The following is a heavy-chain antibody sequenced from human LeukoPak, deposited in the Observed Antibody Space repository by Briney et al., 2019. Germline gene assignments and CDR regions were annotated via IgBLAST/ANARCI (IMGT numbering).Heavy chain of an antibody. CDR2: IKSKSEGGTT. CDR3: TTTYYSSPSRGGY. J-gene: IGHJ4*02. V-gene: IGHV3-15*01. Sequence: GGSLRLSCAASGFTFTNAWMTWVRQAPGKGLEWVGRIKSKSEGGTTDYAVSVKGRFTISRDDSKNTLYLQMNSLKIEDTAVYYCTTTYYSSPSRGGYWGQGTLVTVSS. CDR1: GFTFTNAW. D-gene: IGHD3-22*01.